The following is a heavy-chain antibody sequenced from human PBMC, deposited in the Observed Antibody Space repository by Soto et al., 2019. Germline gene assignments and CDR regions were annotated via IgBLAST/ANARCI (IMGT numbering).Heavy chain of an antibody. CDR3: ARDSVAGTFYYYGMDV. Sequence: QVQLQESGPGLVKPSETLSLTCTVSGGSISSYYWSWIRQPPGKGLEWIGYIYYSGSTNYNPSLKSRVTISVDTSKNQFSLKLSSVTAADTAVYYCARDSVAGTFYYYGMDVWGQGTTVTVSS. CDR1: GGSISSYY. CDR2: IYYSGST. V-gene: IGHV4-59*01. D-gene: IGHD6-19*01. J-gene: IGHJ6*02.